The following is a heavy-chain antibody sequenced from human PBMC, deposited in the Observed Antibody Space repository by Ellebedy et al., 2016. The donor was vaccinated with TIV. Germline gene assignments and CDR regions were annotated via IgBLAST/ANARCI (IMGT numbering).Heavy chain of an antibody. CDR3: ARRGSYGDYAVHVNSWFDS. J-gene: IGHJ5*01. CDR2: IYQDGSDQ. CDR1: GFSFRSYW. D-gene: IGHD4-17*01. Sequence: GESLKISCAASGFSFRSYWMSWVRQAPGKGLEWVANIYQDGSDQYYADSVEGRFTISRDNANNILYLQMKSLRAEDTAVYYCARRGSYGDYAVHVNSWFDSWGQGTPVTVAP. V-gene: IGHV3-7*01.